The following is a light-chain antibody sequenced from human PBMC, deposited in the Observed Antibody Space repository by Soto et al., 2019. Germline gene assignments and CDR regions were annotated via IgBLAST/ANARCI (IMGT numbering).Light chain of an antibody. Sequence: EIVMTQSPATLSVSPGERATLSCRASQSVSSNLAWYQQKPGQAPRLLIYGASTRATGIPARFSGSGSGTQFTLTNSSLQSHDFAFYYFQQQNNSQRTLRQGTKVQIK. CDR2: GAS. CDR1: QSVSSN. CDR3: QQQNNSQRT. J-gene: IGKJ1*01. V-gene: IGKV3-15*01.